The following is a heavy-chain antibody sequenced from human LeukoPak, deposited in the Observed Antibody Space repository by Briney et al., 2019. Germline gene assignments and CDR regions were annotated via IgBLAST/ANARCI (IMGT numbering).Heavy chain of an antibody. V-gene: IGHV4-61*01. CDR1: GGSVSSGSYY. D-gene: IGHD5-18*01. CDR3: ARVPLQYSILDS. J-gene: IGHJ4*02. Sequence: PSETLSLTCTVSGGSVSSGSYYWNWIRQPPGKGLEWIGHIYYSGSTTYNPSLKSRVTISVDMSNNQFSLTLSSVTAADTAVYFCARVPLQYSILDSWGQGILVTVSS. CDR2: IYYSGST.